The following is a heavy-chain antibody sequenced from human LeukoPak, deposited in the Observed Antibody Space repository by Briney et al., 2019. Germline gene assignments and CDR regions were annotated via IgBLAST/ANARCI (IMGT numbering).Heavy chain of an antibody. J-gene: IGHJ5*02. CDR3: TRAYTQLGFDP. V-gene: IGHV3-49*03. Sequence: PGRSLRLSCTASGFTFGDYAMSWFRPAPGKGLEGVGFIRSKAYGGTTEYAASVKGRFTISRDDSKSIAYLQMNSLKTEDTAVYYCTRAYTQLGFDPWGQGTLVTVSS. D-gene: IGHD2-2*01. CDR1: GFTFGDYA. CDR2: IRSKAYGGTT.